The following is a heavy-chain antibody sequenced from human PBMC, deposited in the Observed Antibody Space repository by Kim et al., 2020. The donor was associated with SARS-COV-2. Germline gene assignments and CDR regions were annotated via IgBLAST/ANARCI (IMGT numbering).Heavy chain of an antibody. CDR1: DFTLSTSV. CDR2: LGSDGKE. V-gene: IGHV3-33*06. D-gene: IGHD3-3*01. Sequence: GGSLRLSCTASDFTLSTSVMHWVRQAPGKGPEWVAGLGSDGKERYGNSVKGRFAISRDNGKNTLFLQMTSLRAEDTALYYCAKEIGFWSGYLDSWGQGPLVTVPS. J-gene: IGHJ4*02. CDR3: AKEIGFWSGYLDS.